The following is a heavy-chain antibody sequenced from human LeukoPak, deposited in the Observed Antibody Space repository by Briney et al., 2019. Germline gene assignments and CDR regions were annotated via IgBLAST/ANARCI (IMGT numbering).Heavy chain of an antibody. CDR2: TILILGIA. CDR3: AGVKKGLLWEHYYYCMDV. D-gene: IGHD3-10*01. V-gene: IGHV1-69*04. Sequence: SSVTVSRKASGGTFSSYAISWVRQAPAPGLEWMGRTILILGIANYAQKFQGRVTITADKSTSTASMEMSSLRAEDTAVYYCAGVKKGLLWEHYYYCMDVWGQGTTVTVSS. CDR1: GGTFSSYA. J-gene: IGHJ6*02.